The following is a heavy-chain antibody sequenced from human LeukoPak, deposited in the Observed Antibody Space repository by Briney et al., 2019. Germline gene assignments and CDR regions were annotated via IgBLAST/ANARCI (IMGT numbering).Heavy chain of an antibody. CDR3: ARNNGMDV. Sequence: GGSLRLSCAASGFALSSHWMTWVRQAPGRGPEWLANVNRDVSETYYLDSVKGRFTTSKDTAKNSLYLEMNSLRAEAAALYHCARNNGMDVWGQGTTVTVSS. CDR2: VNRDVSET. V-gene: IGHV3-7*03. CDR1: GFALSSHW. J-gene: IGHJ6*02.